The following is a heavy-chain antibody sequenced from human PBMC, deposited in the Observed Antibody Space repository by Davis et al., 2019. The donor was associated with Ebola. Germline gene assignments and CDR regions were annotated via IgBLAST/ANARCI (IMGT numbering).Heavy chain of an antibody. CDR3: ARDSGWSGVVS. CDR2: VNHRGVST. J-gene: IGHJ5*01. V-gene: IGHV1-46*01. Sequence: ASVQVSCKASGYTFTSYYINWVRQAPGQGLEWMGIVNHRGVSTSYAQKFHGRVTMTRDTSTSTVYMELGSLRSEDTAVYYCARDSGWSGVVSWGQGTLVTVSS. D-gene: IGHD6-19*01. CDR1: GYTFTSYY.